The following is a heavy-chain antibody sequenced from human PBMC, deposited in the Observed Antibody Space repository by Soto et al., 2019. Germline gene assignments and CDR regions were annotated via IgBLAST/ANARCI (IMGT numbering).Heavy chain of an antibody. CDR2: IKKDESKK. CDR1: GFTFSNYW. D-gene: IGHD3-10*01. V-gene: IGHV3-7*05. Sequence: EVRLVESGGGLVQPGGSLRLSCAASGFTFSNYWMTRIRQVPGQGLEWVANIKKDESKKSYLDSLRGRFTISRDNAQNSLYLQMDGLRAEDTALYCCVIDVSPGTDIMSLAAFDIWGQGTGVSVSS. J-gene: IGHJ3*02. CDR3: VIDVSPGTDIMSLAAFDI.